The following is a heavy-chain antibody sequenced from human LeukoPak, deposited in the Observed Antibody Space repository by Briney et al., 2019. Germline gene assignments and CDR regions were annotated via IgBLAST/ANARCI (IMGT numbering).Heavy chain of an antibody. CDR2: IYYSGGT. J-gene: IGHJ3*02. CDR3: VRGAAIYDILTGYSPGAFDI. V-gene: IGHV4-31*03. Sequence: SETLSLTCTVSGVSISSGAYYWSWIRQHPGRGLEWIGYIYYSGGTYYNPSLKSRVTISVDTSKNQLSLKLNSVTAADTAVYYCVRGAAIYDILTGYSPGAFDIWGQGTLVTVSS. D-gene: IGHD3-9*01. CDR1: GVSISSGAYY.